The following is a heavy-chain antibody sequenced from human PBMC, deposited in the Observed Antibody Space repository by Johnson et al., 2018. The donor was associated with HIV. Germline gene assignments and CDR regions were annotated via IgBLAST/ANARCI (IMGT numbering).Heavy chain of an antibody. D-gene: IGHD2-21*02. CDR3: ARDKTRVTAWDAFDI. V-gene: IGHV3-30*03. CDR1: GFTFSSYG. Sequence: QVQLVESGGGVVQPGRSLRLSCAASGFTFSSYGMHWVRQAPGKGLEWVAVISYDGSNKYYADSVKGRFTISRDNSKNTLYLQMNSLRAEDTAVYHCARDKTRVTAWDAFDIWGQGTMV. J-gene: IGHJ3*02. CDR2: ISYDGSNK.